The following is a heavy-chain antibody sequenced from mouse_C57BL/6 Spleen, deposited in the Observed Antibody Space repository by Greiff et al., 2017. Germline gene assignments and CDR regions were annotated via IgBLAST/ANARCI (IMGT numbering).Heavy chain of an antibody. CDR2: IDPETGGT. V-gene: IGHV1-15*01. Sequence: VQLVESGAELVRPGASVTLSCKASGYTFTDYEMHWVKQTPVHGLEWIGAIDPETGGTAYNPQFRGKAILSADKVSSTAFRELRILTSEDSAVYYCTRKRCSFITTVVAYYFDDWGQGTTRTVSS. CDR1: GYTFTDYE. CDR3: TRKRCSFITTVVAYYFDD. D-gene: IGHD1-1*01. J-gene: IGHJ2*01.